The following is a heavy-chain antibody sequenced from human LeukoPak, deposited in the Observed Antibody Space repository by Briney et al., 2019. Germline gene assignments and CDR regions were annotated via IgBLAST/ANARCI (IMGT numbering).Heavy chain of an antibody. V-gene: IGHV3-21*04. CDR1: GFTFSSYS. CDR2: ISSSSSYI. CDR3: AKDPQPDAFDI. D-gene: IGHD6-13*01. J-gene: IGHJ3*02. Sequence: GGSLRLSCAASGFTFSSYSMNWVRQAPGKGLEWVSSISSSSSYIYYADSVKGRFTTSRDNAKNSLYLQMNRLRAEDTAVYYCAKDPQPDAFDIWGQGTMVTVSS.